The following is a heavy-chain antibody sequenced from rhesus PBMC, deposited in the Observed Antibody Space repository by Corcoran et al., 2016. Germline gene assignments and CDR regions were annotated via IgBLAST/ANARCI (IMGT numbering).Heavy chain of an antibody. CDR3: ASGSIIITPAPYFDY. CDR1: GGSISDRYS. Sequence: QVQLQESGPGMVTPSETLSLTCAVSGGSISDRYSWNGKRQPPGKGVEWIGNSYGRSWSTYYNPSRRSRVTMSNHTTKAQFSLKLSSVTAADTAVYYCASGSIIITPAPYFDYWGQGVLVTVAS. J-gene: IGHJ4*01. D-gene: IGHD4-11*01. CDR2: SYGRSWST. V-gene: IGHV4S7*01.